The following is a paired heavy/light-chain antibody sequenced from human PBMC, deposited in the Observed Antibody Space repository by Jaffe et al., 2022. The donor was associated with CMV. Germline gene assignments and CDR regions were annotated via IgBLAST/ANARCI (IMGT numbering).Light chain of an antibody. J-gene: IGLJ2*01. CDR2: DNN. CDR1: SSNIGNNY. CDR3: GTWDSSLSAGDVV. V-gene: IGLV1-51*01. Sequence: QSVLTQPPSVSAAPGQKVTISCSGSSSNIGNNYVSWYQQLPGTAPKLLIYDNNKRPSGIPDRFSGSKSGTSATLGITGLQTGDEADYYCGTWDSSLSAGDVVFGGGTKLTVL.
Heavy chain of an antibody. CDR3: AGYAYYYDSSGYSPEDYYFDY. CDR1: GGSISSSSYY. Sequence: QLQLQESGPGLVKPSETLSLTCTVSGGSISSSSYYWGWIRQPPGKGLEWIGSIYYSGSTYYNPSLKSRVTISVDTSKNQFSLKLSSVTAADTAVYYCAGYAYYYDSSGYSPEDYYFDYWGQGTLVTVSS. J-gene: IGHJ4*02. V-gene: IGHV4-39*01. D-gene: IGHD3-22*01. CDR2: IYYSGST.